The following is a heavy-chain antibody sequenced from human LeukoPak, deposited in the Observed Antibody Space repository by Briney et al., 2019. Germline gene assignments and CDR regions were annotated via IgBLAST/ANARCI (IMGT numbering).Heavy chain of an antibody. CDR2: IGSDNKP. V-gene: IGHV3-23*05. D-gene: IGHD3-10*01. CDR1: GFTFSAYA. Sequence: PWGSLRLSCEASGFTFSAYAMTWVRQAPGKGLEWVSSIGSDNKPHYSESVKGRFAISRDNSKNTLYLQMNSLRAEDTSIYYCARAWASMVRGVINPDYWGQGALLADSS. CDR3: ARAWASMVRGVINPDY. J-gene: IGHJ4*02.